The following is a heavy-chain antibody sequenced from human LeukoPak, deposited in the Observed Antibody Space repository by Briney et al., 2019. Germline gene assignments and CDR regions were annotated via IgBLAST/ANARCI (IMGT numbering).Heavy chain of an antibody. J-gene: IGHJ4*02. CDR3: ARDRLLWFGEPHFDY. Sequence: ASVKVSCKASGYTFTGYYMHWVRQAPGQGLEWMGWISAYNGNTNYAQKLQGRVTMTTDTSTSTAYMELRSLRSDDTAVYYCARDRLLWFGEPHFDYWGQGTLVTVSS. CDR1: GYTFTGYY. V-gene: IGHV1-18*01. D-gene: IGHD3-10*01. CDR2: ISAYNGNT.